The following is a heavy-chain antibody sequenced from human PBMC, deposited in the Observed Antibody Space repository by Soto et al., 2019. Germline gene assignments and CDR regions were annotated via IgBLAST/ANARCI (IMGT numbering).Heavy chain of an antibody. CDR3: AKDYYHGSGSYYGDYYGMDV. Sequence: GGSLRLSCAASGFTFNNYAMTWVRQAPGKGLEWVSAISGSGGSTYYADSVRGRFTISRDNSKNTLYLQINSLRAEDTAIYYCAKDYYHGSGSYYGDYYGMDVWGQGTTVPVS. D-gene: IGHD3-10*01. V-gene: IGHV3-23*01. CDR1: GFTFNNYA. CDR2: ISGSGGST. J-gene: IGHJ6*02.